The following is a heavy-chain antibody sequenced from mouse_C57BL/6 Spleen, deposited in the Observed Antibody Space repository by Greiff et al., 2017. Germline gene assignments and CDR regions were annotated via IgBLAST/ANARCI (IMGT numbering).Heavy chain of an antibody. V-gene: IGHV5-6*01. CDR3: ASPFGSSYVWYFDV. CDR1: GFTFSSYG. D-gene: IGHD1-1*01. CDR2: ISSGGSYT. Sequence: EVKLVESGGDLVKPGGSLKLSCAASGFTFSSYGMSWVRQTPDKRLEWVATISSGGSYTSYPDSVKGRFTISRDNAKNTLYLQMSSLKSEDTAMYYCASPFGSSYVWYFDVWGTGTTVTVSS. J-gene: IGHJ1*03.